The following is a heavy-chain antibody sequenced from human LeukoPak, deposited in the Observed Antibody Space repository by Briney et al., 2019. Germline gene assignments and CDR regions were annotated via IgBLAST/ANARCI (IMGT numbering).Heavy chain of an antibody. CDR3: ARDDGRGWLQFSYFDY. D-gene: IGHD5-24*01. V-gene: IGHV3-21*01. J-gene: IGHJ4*02. CDR1: GFTFSSYS. CDR2: IGSSSSYI. Sequence: GGSLRLSCAASGFTFSSYSMNWVRQAPGKGLEWVSSIGSSSSYIYYADSVKGRFTISRDNAKNSLYLQMNSLRAEDTAVYYCARDDGRGWLQFSYFDYWGQGTLVTVSS.